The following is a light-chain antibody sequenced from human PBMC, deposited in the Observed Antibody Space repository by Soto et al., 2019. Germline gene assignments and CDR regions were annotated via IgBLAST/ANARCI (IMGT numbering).Light chain of an antibody. Sequence: DIQMTQSPSSLSSSVGDIFTITCRASQTISIFLNWYQHKPGKPPTLLIYTASSLQSGVPSRFSGSGSGTDFTLTISSLQPEDFATYYCQQSYKTPLTFGGGTKVDI. J-gene: IGKJ4*01. V-gene: IGKV1-39*01. CDR1: QTISIF. CDR3: QQSYKTPLT. CDR2: TAS.